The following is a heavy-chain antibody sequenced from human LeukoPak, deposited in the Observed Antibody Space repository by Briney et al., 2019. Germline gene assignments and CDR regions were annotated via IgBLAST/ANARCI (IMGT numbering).Heavy chain of an antibody. J-gene: IGHJ5*02. V-gene: IGHV3-11*01. D-gene: IGHD3-3*01. Sequence: LSLTCTVSGGSISSYYWSWIRQPPGKGLEWVSYISSSGSTIYYADSVKGRFTISRDNAKNSLYLQMNSLRAEDTAVYYCARTGGSGYDFWSGYYYRWFDPWGQGTLVTVSS. CDR1: GGSISSYY. CDR2: ISSSGSTI. CDR3: ARTGGSGYDFWSGYYYRWFDP.